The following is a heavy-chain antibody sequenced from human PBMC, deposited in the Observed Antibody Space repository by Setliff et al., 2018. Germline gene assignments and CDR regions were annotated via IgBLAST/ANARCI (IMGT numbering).Heavy chain of an antibody. CDR2: INPSSGAT. V-gene: IGHV1-2*06. J-gene: IGHJ3*02. CDR1: GYTFTGSD. Sequence: ASVKVSCKASGYTFTGSDMYWVRQAPGQGLEWMGRINPSSGATNYAQKFQGRVTMTSDTSISTAYMELGRLRSDDTAVYFCARDGWGDSDAFDIWGQGTMVTVSS. CDR3: ARDGWGDSDAFDI. D-gene: IGHD3-10*01.